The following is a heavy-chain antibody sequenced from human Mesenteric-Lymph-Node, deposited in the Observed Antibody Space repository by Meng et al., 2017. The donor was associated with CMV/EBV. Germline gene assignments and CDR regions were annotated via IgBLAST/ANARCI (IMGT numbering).Heavy chain of an antibody. CDR1: FTEYY. CDR3: ATVPYGFWSGGSPNPDY. D-gene: IGHD3-3*01. J-gene: IGHJ4*02. CDR2: IDPEDGKT. Sequence: FTEYYMHWVQQAPGKGLEWMGLIDPEDGKTIYADNFKFHGRVTITADTATDTAYMELSSLRSEDTAVYYCATVPYGFWSGGSPNPDYWGQGTLVTVSS. V-gene: IGHV1-69-2*01.